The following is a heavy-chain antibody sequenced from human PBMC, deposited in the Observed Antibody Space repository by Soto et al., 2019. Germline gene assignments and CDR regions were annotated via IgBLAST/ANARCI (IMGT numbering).Heavy chain of an antibody. CDR2: IYYSGSK. CDR3: ARAGSYYYDSSGYFDX. J-gene: IGHJ5*02. D-gene: IGHD3-22*01. Sequence: SETLSVTCTVSGGSVSSVSYYWSWIRQPPGKGLEWIGYIYYSGSKNYNPSLKSRVTISVDTSKNQFSLKLSSVTAADTAVYYCARAGSYYYDSSGYFDXWGQRTLVTVS. V-gene: IGHV4-61*01. CDR1: GGSVSSVSYY.